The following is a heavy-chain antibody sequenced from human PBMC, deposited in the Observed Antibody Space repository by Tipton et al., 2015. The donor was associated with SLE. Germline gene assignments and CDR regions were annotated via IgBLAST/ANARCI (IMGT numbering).Heavy chain of an antibody. CDR2: ISGYRGQS. V-gene: IGHV1-18*01. J-gene: IGHJ6*02. CDR1: GYTFTNYG. D-gene: IGHD2/OR15-2a*01. CDR3: ARTIRQNEKGHYLYYGMDV. Sequence: QSGAEVRTPGAPVKVSCETSGYTFTNYGVSWVRQAPGLGLEWMGWISGYRGQSKYAEKFQGRLTMTTDTSAGIAYMELKSLRSDDTAVYYCARTIRQNEKGHYLYYGMDVWGQGTTVTVSS.